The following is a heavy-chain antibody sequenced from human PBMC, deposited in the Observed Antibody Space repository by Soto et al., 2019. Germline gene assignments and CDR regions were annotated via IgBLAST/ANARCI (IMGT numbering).Heavy chain of an antibody. J-gene: IGHJ4*02. CDR3: TADVLAGPTGLTTIRGLINFDR. V-gene: IGHV3-15*07. CDR2: VKSNSDGATT. CDR1: GFTFIDAW. Sequence: GGSLRLSCATSGFTFIDAWMNWVRQPPGKGLEWVGRVKSNSDGATTDYAAPVKGRFTISRDDSKNTLYLEMHGLKIEDTAIYYCTADVLAGPTGLTTIRGLINFDRWGQGTLVTVSS. D-gene: IGHD3-10*01.